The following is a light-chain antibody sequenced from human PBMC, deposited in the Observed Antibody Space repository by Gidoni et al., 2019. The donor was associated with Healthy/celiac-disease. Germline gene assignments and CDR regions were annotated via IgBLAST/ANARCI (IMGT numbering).Light chain of an antibody. CDR2: GAS. V-gene: IGKV3-15*01. J-gene: IGKJ4*01. CDR3: QQYNNWPLLT. CDR1: QSVSSN. Sequence: EIVMTHSPATLSVSPGERATLSCRASQSVSSNLACYQQKPGQAPRLLIYGASTRATGIPARFSGSGSGTEFTLTISSLQSEDFAVYYCQQYNNWPLLTFGGGTKVEIK.